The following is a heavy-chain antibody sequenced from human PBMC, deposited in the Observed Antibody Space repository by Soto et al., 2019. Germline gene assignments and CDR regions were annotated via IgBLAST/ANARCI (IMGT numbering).Heavy chain of an antibody. CDR2: IYPGDSDT. V-gene: IGHV5-51*01. D-gene: IGHD2-8*01. Sequence: GESLKISCKGSGYSFTSYWIGWVRQMPGKGLEWMGIIYPGDSDTRYSPSFQGQVTISADKSISTAYLQWSSLKASDTAMYYCARTSTGYCTNGVCYPDYWGQGTLVTVSS. CDR3: ARTSTGYCTNGVCYPDY. CDR1: GYSFTSYW. J-gene: IGHJ4*02.